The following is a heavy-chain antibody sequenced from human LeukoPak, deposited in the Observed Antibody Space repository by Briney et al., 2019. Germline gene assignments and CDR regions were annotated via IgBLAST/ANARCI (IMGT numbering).Heavy chain of an antibody. CDR2: LSGSGGIT. J-gene: IGHJ5*02. V-gene: IGHV3-23*01. CDR1: GFTFSNYG. Sequence: PGGSLRLSCAASGFTFSNYGMYWVRQAPGKGLEWASGLSGSGGITYYTDSVKGRFTISRDNSKNTLYLEMNNLRAEDTALYYCAKRGNAISFFDPWGQGTLGTVS. CDR3: AKRGNAISFFDP. D-gene: IGHD3-10*01.